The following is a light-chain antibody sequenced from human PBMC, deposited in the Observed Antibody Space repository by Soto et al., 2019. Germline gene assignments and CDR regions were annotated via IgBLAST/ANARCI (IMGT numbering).Light chain of an antibody. CDR2: GSS. J-gene: IGKJ2*01. CDR3: QQYGSSPPYT. CDR1: QSVSNNY. V-gene: IGKV3-20*01. Sequence: EVVLTQSPGTLSLSPGERATLSCRASQSVSNNYLAWYQQKPGQAPRLLIFGSSDRATGIPDRFSGSGSGTEFTITISRLEPEDFAMYYCQQYGSSPPYTFGLGTKLEIK.